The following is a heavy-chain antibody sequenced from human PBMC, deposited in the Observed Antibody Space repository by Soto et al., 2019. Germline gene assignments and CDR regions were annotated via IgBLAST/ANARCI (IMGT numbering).Heavy chain of an antibody. V-gene: IGHV6-1*01. Sequence: SQTLSLTCAISGDSVSSNSAAWNWIRQSPSRGLEWLGRTYYRSKWYNDYAVSVKSRITINPDTSKNQFSLQLNSVTPDYTSVYYCATVLPPIGYSGSYYYYYYYMDVWGKGTTVTFSS. D-gene: IGHD1-26*01. CDR1: GDSVSSNSAA. CDR3: ATVLPPIGYSGSYYYYYYYMDV. CDR2: TYYRSKWYN. J-gene: IGHJ6*03.